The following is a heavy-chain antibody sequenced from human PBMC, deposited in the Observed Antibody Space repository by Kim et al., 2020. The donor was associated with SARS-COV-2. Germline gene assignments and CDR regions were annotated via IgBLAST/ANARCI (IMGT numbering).Heavy chain of an antibody. Sequence: GGSLRLSCAASGFSISDHYLDWVRQAPGKGLEWVGRSRNRARSYTTDYAASVKGRFTLSRDNSKNSLYLQMNSLKIEDTAVYYCVRDGRVVASGYDAFDLSGQGTMVAVSS. J-gene: IGHJ3*01. CDR2: SRNRARSYTT. V-gene: IGHV3-72*01. CDR3: VRDGRVVASGYDAFDL. D-gene: IGHD5-12*01. CDR1: GFSISDHY.